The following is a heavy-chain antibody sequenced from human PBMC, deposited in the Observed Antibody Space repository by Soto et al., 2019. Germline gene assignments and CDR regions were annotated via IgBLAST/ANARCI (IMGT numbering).Heavy chain of an antibody. D-gene: IGHD6-6*01. CDR2: ISGSGGST. J-gene: IGHJ4*02. Sequence: GGSLRLSCAASGFTFSSYAMSWVRQAPGKGLEWVSAISGSGGSTYYADSVKGRFTISRDNSKNTLYLQMNSPRAEDTAVYYCAKDLEYSSSSKFDYWGQGTLVTVSS. CDR1: GFTFSSYA. CDR3: AKDLEYSSSSKFDY. V-gene: IGHV3-23*01.